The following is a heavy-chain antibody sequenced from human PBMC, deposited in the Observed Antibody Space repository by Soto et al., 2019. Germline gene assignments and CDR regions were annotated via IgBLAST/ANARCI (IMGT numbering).Heavy chain of an antibody. D-gene: IGHD3-3*01. Sequence: EVQLLESGGGLVQPGGSLRLSCATDGFTFDSYAMHWVRQAPGKGLEWVSSLSGRGYHTYYADSVKGRLTISRDRSKNTVYLQMNSLRGEDTAVYFCAKDRLTVFGVVVTFEDWGRGTLVTVAS. CDR1: GFTFDSYA. J-gene: IGHJ4*02. CDR2: LSGRGYHT. CDR3: AKDRLTVFGVVVTFED. V-gene: IGHV3-23*01.